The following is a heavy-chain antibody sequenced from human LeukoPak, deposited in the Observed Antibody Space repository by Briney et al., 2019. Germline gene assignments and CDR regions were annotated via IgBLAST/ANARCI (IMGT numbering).Heavy chain of an antibody. CDR3: AKENIAVAGDFDY. CDR2: ISSTSSTV. CDR1: GFTFSSYA. V-gene: IGHV3-48*01. Sequence: GGSLRLSCAASGFTFSSYAMTWVRQAPGKGLEWVSYISSTSSTVYYADSVKGRFTISRDNVKNSPYLQMNSLRAEDTAVYYCAKENIAVAGDFDYWGQGTLVTVSS. D-gene: IGHD6-19*01. J-gene: IGHJ4*02.